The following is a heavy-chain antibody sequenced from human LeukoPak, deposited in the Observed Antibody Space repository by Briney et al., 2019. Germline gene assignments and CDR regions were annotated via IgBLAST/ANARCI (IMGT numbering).Heavy chain of an antibody. D-gene: IGHD2-2*01. V-gene: IGHV2-5*01. J-gene: IGHJ6*03. CDR2: IYWNDDK. Sequence: ESGPTLVKPTQTLTLTCTFSGFSLSTSGVGVGWIRQPPGKALEWLALIYWNDDKRYSPSLKSRLIITKDTSKNQVVLTMTNMDPVDAATYYCAHRQDCSSTSCYAPYYYYMDVWGKGTTVTVSS. CDR3: AHRQDCSSTSCYAPYYYYMDV. CDR1: GFSLSTSGVG.